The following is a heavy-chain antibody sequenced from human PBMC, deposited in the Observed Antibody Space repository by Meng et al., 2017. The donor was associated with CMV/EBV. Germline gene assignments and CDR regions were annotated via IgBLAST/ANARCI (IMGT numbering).Heavy chain of an antibody. J-gene: IGHJ6*02. Sequence: GESLKISCAASGFTFSSYWMSWVRQAPGKGLEWVANIKQDGSEKYYVDSVKGRSTISRDNAKNSLYLQMNSLRAEDTAVYYCARGFGGYYDFWSGYYTGYGMDVWGQGTTVTVSS. V-gene: IGHV3-7*01. D-gene: IGHD3-3*01. CDR3: ARGFGGYYDFWSGYYTGYGMDV. CDR2: IKQDGSEK. CDR1: GFTFSSYW.